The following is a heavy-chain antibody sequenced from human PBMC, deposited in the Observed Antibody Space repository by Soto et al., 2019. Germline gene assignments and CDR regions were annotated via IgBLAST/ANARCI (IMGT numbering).Heavy chain of an antibody. CDR1: GFTFSSYS. Sequence: GGSLRLSCAASGFTFSSYSMNWVRQAPGKGLEWVSYISSSSSAIYYADSVKGRFTISRDNAKNSLYLQMNSLRADDTAVYYCARDLRDYVSDYWGQGNLVTVSS. D-gene: IGHD4-17*01. V-gene: IGHV3-48*01. CDR3: ARDLRDYVSDY. J-gene: IGHJ4*02. CDR2: ISSSSSAI.